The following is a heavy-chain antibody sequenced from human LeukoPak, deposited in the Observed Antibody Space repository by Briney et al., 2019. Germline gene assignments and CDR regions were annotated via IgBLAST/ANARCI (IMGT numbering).Heavy chain of an antibody. CDR3: TTVRLRYFDWLPY. CDR1: RITLSYAW. V-gene: IGHV3-15*01. CDR2: IKSKTDGGTT. J-gene: IGHJ4*02. Sequence: GGFPKLSCAAARITLSYAWKSLGRPAPREGAGGGGRIKSKTDGGTTDYAAPVKGRFTISRDDSKNTLYLQMNSLKTEDTAVYYCTTVRLRYFDWLPYWGQGTLVTVSS. D-gene: IGHD3-9*01.